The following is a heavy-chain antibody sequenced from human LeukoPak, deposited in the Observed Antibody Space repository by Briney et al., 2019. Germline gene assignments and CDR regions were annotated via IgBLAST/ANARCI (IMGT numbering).Heavy chain of an antibody. D-gene: IGHD3-9*01. CDR1: GYTFTGYY. Sequence: ASVKVSCKASGYTFTGYYMHWVRQAPGQELEWMGWINPNSGGTNYAQKFQGRVTMTRDTSISTAYMELSRLRSDDTAAYYCARVPPFDIPFDYWGQGTLVTVSS. CDR3: ARVPPFDIPFDY. CDR2: INPNSGGT. J-gene: IGHJ4*02. V-gene: IGHV1-2*02.